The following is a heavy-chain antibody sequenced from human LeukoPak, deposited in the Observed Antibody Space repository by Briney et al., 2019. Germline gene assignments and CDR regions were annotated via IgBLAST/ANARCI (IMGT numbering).Heavy chain of an antibody. Sequence: GESLKISCKGSGYSFTSYWIGWVRQMPGKGLEWMGIIYPGDSDTRYSPSFQGQVTISADKSISTAYLQWSSLKASDTAMYYCARTRTLIAAAGTGLGEENYFDYWGQGTLVTVSS. CDR2: IYPGDSDT. D-gene: IGHD6-13*01. CDR1: GYSFTSYW. V-gene: IGHV5-51*01. CDR3: ARTRTLIAAAGTGLGEENYFDY. J-gene: IGHJ4*02.